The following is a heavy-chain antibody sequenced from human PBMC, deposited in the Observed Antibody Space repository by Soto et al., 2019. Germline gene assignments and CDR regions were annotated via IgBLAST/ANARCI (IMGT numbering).Heavy chain of an antibody. Sequence: QVQLQESGPGLLRPSQTLSLTCTVSGASVSSGIYYWSWIRQHPGKGLEWIGYIHYTGSTSYNPSLESRFTLSIDTSNNQFSLKLTSVIAAETAVYFCAREGLHSVTTGELWGQGTLVIVSS. CDR2: IHYTGST. CDR3: AREGLHSVTTGEL. J-gene: IGHJ4*02. CDR1: GASVSSGIYY. D-gene: IGHD4-17*01. V-gene: IGHV4-31*03.